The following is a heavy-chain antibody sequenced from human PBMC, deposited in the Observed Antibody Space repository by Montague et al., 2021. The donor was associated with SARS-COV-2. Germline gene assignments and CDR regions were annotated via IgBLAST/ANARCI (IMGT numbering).Heavy chain of an antibody. J-gene: IGHJ3*01. CDR1: GDSINNYH. CDR2: TFYSGST. D-gene: IGHD5-24*01. Sequence: SETLSLTCTVSGDSINNYHWSWIRQPPGKGLEWIGNTFYSGSTMYNPSLKSRVTISVDTSKNQFSLNLSSVTAADPAVYFCARLSGYNPFDAFDLWGPGTMVTVSS. CDR3: ARLSGYNPFDAFDL. V-gene: IGHV4-59*01.